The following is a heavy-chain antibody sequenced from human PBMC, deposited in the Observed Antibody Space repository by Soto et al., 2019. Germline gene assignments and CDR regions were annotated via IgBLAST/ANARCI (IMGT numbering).Heavy chain of an antibody. D-gene: IGHD2-21*02. Sequence: QVQLVQSGAEEKKPGASVKVSCKASGYTFTSYAMHWVRQAPGQRLEWMGWINAGNGNTKYSQKFQGRVTITRDTSATTAYMKLSSVRFEDTAVYYCARSIVLVTALDYWGQGTLVTVSS. J-gene: IGHJ4*02. V-gene: IGHV1-3*05. CDR3: ARSIVLVTALDY. CDR2: INAGNGNT. CDR1: GYTFTSYA.